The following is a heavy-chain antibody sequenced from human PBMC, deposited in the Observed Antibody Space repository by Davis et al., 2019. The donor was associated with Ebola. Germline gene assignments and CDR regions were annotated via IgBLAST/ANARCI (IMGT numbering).Heavy chain of an antibody. CDR2: INPKSGVT. J-gene: IGHJ6*02. Sequence: AASVQVSCKASGYTFTGYHSHWVRQAPGQGLQWMGWINPKSGVTEYAQKFQGRVTMTRDTSINTAYMELSGLTSDDTAVYYCARGSVAGTWHYGMAVWGQGTTVTVSS. D-gene: IGHD6-19*01. CDR1: GYTFTGYH. CDR3: ARGSVAGTWHYGMAV. V-gene: IGHV1-2*02.